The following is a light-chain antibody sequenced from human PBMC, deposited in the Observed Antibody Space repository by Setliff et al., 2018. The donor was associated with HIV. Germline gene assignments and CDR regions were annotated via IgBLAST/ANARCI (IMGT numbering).Light chain of an antibody. Sequence: QSVLTQPPSVSGSPGQSVTISCTGTSSDVGSYNRVPWYQQPPGTAPKLMIYEVNNRPSGVPDRFSGSKSGNTASLTISGLQAEDEADYYCSSYTSISTYVFGTGTKVTVL. J-gene: IGLJ1*01. CDR2: EVN. CDR3: SSYTSISTYV. V-gene: IGLV2-18*02. CDR1: SSDVGSYNR.